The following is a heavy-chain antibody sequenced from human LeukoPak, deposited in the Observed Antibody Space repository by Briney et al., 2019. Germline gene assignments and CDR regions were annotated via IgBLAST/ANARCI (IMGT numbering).Heavy chain of an antibody. J-gene: IGHJ4*02. D-gene: IGHD2-15*01. V-gene: IGHV3-33*01. CDR1: GFTFSSYG. Sequence: GGSLRLSCAASGFTFSSYGMHWVRQAPGKGLEGVAVIWYDGSNKYYADSVKGRFTISRDNSKNTLYLQMNSLRAEDTAVYYCVRELEGGLGDYWGQGTLVTVSS. CDR2: IWYDGSNK. CDR3: VRELEGGLGDY.